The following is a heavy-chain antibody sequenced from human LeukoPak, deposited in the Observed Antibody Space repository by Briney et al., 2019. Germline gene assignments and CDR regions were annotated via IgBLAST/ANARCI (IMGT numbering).Heavy chain of an antibody. Sequence: GGSLRLSCVASGFTFSDAWMSWVRQAPGKGLEWVGRFKSKSAGGTTDYAAPVKGRFTVSRDDSQNTLSLQMNSLKAEDTAVYYCAADRGGGAFDIWGPGTLVTVSS. CDR3: AADRGGGAFDI. V-gene: IGHV3-15*01. CDR1: GFTFSDAW. D-gene: IGHD3-16*01. J-gene: IGHJ3*02. CDR2: FKSKSAGGTT.